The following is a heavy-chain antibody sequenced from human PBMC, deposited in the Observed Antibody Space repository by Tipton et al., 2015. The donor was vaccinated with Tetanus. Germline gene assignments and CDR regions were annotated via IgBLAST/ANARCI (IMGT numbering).Heavy chain of an antibody. CDR1: GGSISSYY. V-gene: IGHV4-59*12. J-gene: IGHJ3*02. Sequence: TLSLTCTVSGGSISSYYWSWIRQPPGKGLEWIGYIYYSGSTNYNPSLKSRVTISVDTSKNQFSLKLSSVTAADTAVYYCARVAVLDPSYYAFDIWGQGTMVTVSS. CDR3: ARVAVLDPSYYAFDI. D-gene: IGHD3/OR15-3a*01. CDR2: IYYSGST.